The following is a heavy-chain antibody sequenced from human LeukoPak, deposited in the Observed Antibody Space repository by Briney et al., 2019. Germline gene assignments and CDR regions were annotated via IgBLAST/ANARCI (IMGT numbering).Heavy chain of an antibody. D-gene: IGHD6-19*01. CDR2: IYSGGST. CDR1: GFTVSSNY. CDR3: ARDQGVAGFMDV. J-gene: IGHJ6*02. Sequence: PGGSLRLSCAASGFTVSSNYMSWVRQAPGKGLEWVSVIYSGGSTNYAQRFQGRVTFTSDTSATVVYMDLSSLRSEDTAEYYCARDQGVAGFMDVWGQGTTVTVSS. V-gene: IGHV3-53*05.